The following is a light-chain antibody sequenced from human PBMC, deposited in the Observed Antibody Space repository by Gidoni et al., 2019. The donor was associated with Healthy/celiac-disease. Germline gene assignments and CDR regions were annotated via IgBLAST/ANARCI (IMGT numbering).Light chain of an antibody. CDR2: DAS. CDR1: QSVSSY. V-gene: IGKV3-11*01. CDR3: QQRSNWPLT. Sequence: EIVLKQSPATLSLSPGERATLSYSASQSVSSYLAWYQQKPGQAPRLLIYDASNRATGLPARFSGRGSGTDFTLTISSLEPEDFAVYYCQQRSNWPLTFGGGTKVEIK. J-gene: IGKJ4*01.